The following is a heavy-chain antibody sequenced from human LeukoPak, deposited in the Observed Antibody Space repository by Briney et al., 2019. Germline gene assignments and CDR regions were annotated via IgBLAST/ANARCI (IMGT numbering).Heavy chain of an antibody. CDR2: IYSGGST. CDR3: ARDLGSPAGVDY. V-gene: IGHV3-66*02. J-gene: IGHJ4*02. Sequence: GGSLRLSCAAPGFTVSSNYMSWVRQAPGKGLEWVSVIYSGGSTYYADSVKGRFTISRDNSKNTLYLQMNSLRAEDTAVYYCARDLGSPAGVDYWGQGTLVTVSS. D-gene: IGHD1-26*01. CDR1: GFTVSSNY.